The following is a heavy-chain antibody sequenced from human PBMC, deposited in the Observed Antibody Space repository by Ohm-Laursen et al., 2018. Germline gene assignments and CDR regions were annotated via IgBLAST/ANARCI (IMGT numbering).Heavy chain of an antibody. D-gene: IGHD1-26*01. CDR2: IYYSGST. CDR3: ARDVAREWEPYCYYGMDV. Sequence: SDTLSLTCTVSGGSVSSGSYYWSWIRQPPGKGLEWIGHIYYSGSTNYNPSLKSRVTISVDTSKNQFSLKLSSVTAADTAVYYCARDVAREWEPYCYYGMDVWGQGTTVTVSS. CDR1: GGSVSSGSYY. J-gene: IGHJ6*02. V-gene: IGHV4-61*01.